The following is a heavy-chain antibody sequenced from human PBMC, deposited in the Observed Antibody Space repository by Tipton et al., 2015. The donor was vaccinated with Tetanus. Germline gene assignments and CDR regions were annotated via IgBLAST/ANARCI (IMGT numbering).Heavy chain of an antibody. V-gene: IGHV3-30*03. CDR2: MSKDEGFK. J-gene: IGHJ4*02. D-gene: IGHD6-25*01. CDR3: ASGSALDY. Sequence: SLRLSCAASGFTFSNYGMHWVRQAPGKGLEWVAVMSKDEGFKHYVDSAKGRFTISRDNAKNSLYLQMNNLRAEDTAVYFCASGSALDYWGQGTLVTVSS. CDR1: GFTFSNYG.